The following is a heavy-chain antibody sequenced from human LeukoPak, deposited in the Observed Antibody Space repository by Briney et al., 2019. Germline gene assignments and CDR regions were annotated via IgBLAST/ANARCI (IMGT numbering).Heavy chain of an antibody. CDR3: ARIQGNYFGGYYYYMDV. J-gene: IGHJ6*03. Sequence: ASVKVSCKASGYTFTSYDINWVRQATGQGLEWMGWMNPNSGNTGYAQKFQGRVTITRNTSISTAYMELSSLRSEDTAVYYCARIQGNYFGGYYYYMDVWGKGTTVTVSS. D-gene: IGHD1-7*01. V-gene: IGHV1-8*03. CDR1: GYTFTSYD. CDR2: MNPNSGNT.